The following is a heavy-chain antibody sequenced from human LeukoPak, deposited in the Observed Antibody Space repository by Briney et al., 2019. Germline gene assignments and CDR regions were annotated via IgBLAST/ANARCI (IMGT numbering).Heavy chain of an antibody. J-gene: IGHJ4*02. CDR3: ARSWSSGYWFPATASFDY. CDR2: IKQDGSEK. Sequence: GGSLRLSCAASGFTFSSYWMSWVRQAPGKGLEWVANIKQDGSEKYYVDSVKGRFTISRDNAKNSLYLQMNSLRAEDTAVYYCARSWSSGYWFPATASFDYWGQGTLVTVSP. CDR1: GFTFSSYW. D-gene: IGHD3-22*01. V-gene: IGHV3-7*01.